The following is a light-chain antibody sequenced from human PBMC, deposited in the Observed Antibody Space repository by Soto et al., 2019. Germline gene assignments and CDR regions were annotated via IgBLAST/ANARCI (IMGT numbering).Light chain of an antibody. CDR3: QQYNSYSRT. V-gene: IGKV1-17*03. CDR2: GAS. CDR1: QGINNY. J-gene: IGKJ1*01. Sequence: DIQMTQSPSAMSASVGDRVTITCRASQGINNYLAWFQQRPGKVPQRLIYGASSLQSGVPSRFRGSGSGTEFTLTISRLQPDDFATYYCQQYNSYSRTFGQGTKVDIK.